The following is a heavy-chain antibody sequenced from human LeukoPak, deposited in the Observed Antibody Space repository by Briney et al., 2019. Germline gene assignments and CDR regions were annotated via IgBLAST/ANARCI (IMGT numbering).Heavy chain of an antibody. CDR3: SREGSVTNDY. J-gene: IGHJ4*02. Sequence: PGGSLRLSCAASGFTFSSYEMNWVRQAPGKGLVWVSRVNSDGTRTTYADSVKGRFTISRDNAKNTVNLQMNSLRAEDTAVYFCSREGSVTNDYWGQGTLVTVSS. V-gene: IGHV3-74*03. CDR2: VNSDGTRT. CDR1: GFTFSSYE. D-gene: IGHD4-17*01.